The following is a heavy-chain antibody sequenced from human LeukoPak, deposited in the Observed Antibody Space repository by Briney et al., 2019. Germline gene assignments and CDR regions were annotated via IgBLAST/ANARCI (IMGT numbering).Heavy chain of an antibody. CDR2: ISYDGSKI. V-gene: IGHV3-30*03. J-gene: IGHJ4*02. CDR1: GFAFSSYG. CDR3: GSYSYYFDY. Sequence: GRSLRLSCAASGFAFSSYGMHWVRQAPGKGLEWVSIISYDGSKIYYGDSVKGRFTISKDDSENTLYLQMNSLSAEDTAVYCAGSYSYYFDYWGQGTLVTVSS. D-gene: IGHD3-10*01.